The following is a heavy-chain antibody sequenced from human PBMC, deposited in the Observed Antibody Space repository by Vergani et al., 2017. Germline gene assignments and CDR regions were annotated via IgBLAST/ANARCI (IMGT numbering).Heavy chain of an antibody. CDR2: ISGSGGST. J-gene: IGHJ4*02. V-gene: IGHV3-23*04. CDR1: GFTFSSYA. CDR3: AKGYDHVLAPPDY. D-gene: IGHD3-16*01. Sequence: EVQLVESGGGVVRPGGSLRLSCAASGFTFSSYAMSWVRQAPGKGLEWVSAISGSGGSTYYADSVKGRFTISRDNSKNTLYLQMNSLRAEDTAVYYCAKGYDHVLAPPDYWGQGTLVTVSS.